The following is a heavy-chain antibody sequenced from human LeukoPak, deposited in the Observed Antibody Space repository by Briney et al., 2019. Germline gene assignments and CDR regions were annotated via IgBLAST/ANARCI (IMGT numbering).Heavy chain of an antibody. CDR2: ISSSSSCI. CDR3: ARGGGGSYYHLLDY. D-gene: IGHD1-26*01. V-gene: IGHV3-21*01. Sequence: GGSLRLSCAASGFTFSSYSMNWVRQAPGRGLEWVSPISSSSSCIYYADSVKGRFTIPRDNAKNSLYLQMNSLRAEDTAVYYCARGGGGSYYHLLDYWGQGTLVTVSS. J-gene: IGHJ4*02. CDR1: GFTFSSYS.